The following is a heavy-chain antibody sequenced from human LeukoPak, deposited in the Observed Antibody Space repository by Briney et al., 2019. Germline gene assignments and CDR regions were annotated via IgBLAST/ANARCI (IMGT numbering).Heavy chain of an antibody. CDR1: GVSISSGGYY. D-gene: IGHD3-22*01. CDR2: XFYSGST. Sequence: PSETLSLTWTVSGVSISSGGYYWSWFRQHPGKGLEXXXXXFYSGSTYYNPSLKSRVTISVDTSKTQFSLKLSSVTAADTAVYYCARTPAWGDSSGYYYRDPRMDVWGQGTTVTVSS. V-gene: IGHV4-31*02. J-gene: IGHJ6*02. CDR3: ARTPAWGDSSGYYYRDPRMDV.